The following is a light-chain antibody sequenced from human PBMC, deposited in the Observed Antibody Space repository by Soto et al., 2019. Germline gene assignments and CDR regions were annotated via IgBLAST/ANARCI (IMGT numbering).Light chain of an antibody. CDR2: DVN. CDR1: SSDVGAYNY. J-gene: IGLJ1*01. Sequence: QSALTQPRSVSGSPGQSVTISCTGTSSDVGAYNYVSWYQQHPGKAPKFMIYDVNKRPSGVPDRFSGSKSGNTASLIISGLQTEDEADYYCCSYAGSYSFVFGTGTKLTVL. V-gene: IGLV2-11*01. CDR3: CSYAGSYSFV.